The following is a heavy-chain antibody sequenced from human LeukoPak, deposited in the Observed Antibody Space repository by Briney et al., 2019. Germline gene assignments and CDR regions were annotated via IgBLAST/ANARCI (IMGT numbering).Heavy chain of an antibody. J-gene: IGHJ4*02. CDR3: ARDWGYSSGYARGFDY. D-gene: IGHD5-12*01. CDR1: GFPFSSYW. Sequence: PGGSLRLSCAASGFPFSSYWMSWVRQAPGKGLEGVANIKKDGSEKDYVDSVKGRFTISRDNAKNSLYLQMNSLRAEDTPVYYCARDWGYSSGYARGFDYWGQGALVTVSS. CDR2: IKKDGSEK. V-gene: IGHV3-7*01.